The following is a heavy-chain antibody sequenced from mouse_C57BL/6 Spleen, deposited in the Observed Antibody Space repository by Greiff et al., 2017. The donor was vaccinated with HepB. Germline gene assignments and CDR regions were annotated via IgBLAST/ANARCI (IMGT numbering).Heavy chain of an antibody. D-gene: IGHD2-5*01. CDR3: VRTYYSNGGYAMDY. Sequence: VQLKESGGGLVQPKGSLKLSCAASGFSFNTYAMNWVRQAPGKGLEWVARIRSKSNNYATYYADSVKDRFTISRDDSESMLYLQMNNLKTEDTAMYYCVRTYYSNGGYAMDYWGQGTSVTVSS. CDR1: GFSFNTYA. CDR2: IRSKSNNYAT. V-gene: IGHV10-1*01. J-gene: IGHJ4*01.